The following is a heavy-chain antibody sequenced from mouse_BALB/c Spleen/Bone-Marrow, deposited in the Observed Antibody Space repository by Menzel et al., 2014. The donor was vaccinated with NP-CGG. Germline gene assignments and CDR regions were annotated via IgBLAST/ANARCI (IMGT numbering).Heavy chain of an antibody. D-gene: IGHD2-10*02. CDR2: INPYNDYT. CDR3: ATGVSGIYYAMDY. CDR1: GYTFTNHH. J-gene: IGHJ4*01. V-gene: IGHV1S45*01. Sequence: DVHLVESGAELVRPGASVKISCKAFGYTFTNHHINWVKQRPGQGLDWIGYINPYNDYTSYNQKFKGKATLTVDKSSSTAYMELSSLTSEDSAVYYCATGVSGIYYAMDYWGQGTSVTVSS.